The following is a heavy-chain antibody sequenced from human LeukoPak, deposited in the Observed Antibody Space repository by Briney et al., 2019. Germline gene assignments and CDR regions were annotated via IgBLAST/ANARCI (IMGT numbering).Heavy chain of an antibody. Sequence: GGSLRLSCAASGFTFSSYWMSRVRQAPGKGLEWVANIKQDGSEKYYVDSVKGRFTISRDNAKNSLYLQMNSLRAEDTAVYYCARVWWELLDAFDIWGQGTMVTVSS. V-gene: IGHV3-7*01. J-gene: IGHJ3*02. CDR3: ARVWWELLDAFDI. CDR2: IKQDGSEK. CDR1: GFTFSSYW. D-gene: IGHD1-26*01.